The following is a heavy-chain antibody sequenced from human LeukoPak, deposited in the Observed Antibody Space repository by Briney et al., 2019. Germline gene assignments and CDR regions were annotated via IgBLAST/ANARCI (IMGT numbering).Heavy chain of an antibody. Sequence: SQTLSLTCTVSGGSISSGDYYWSWIRQPPGKGLEWIGYIYYSGSTYYNPSLKSRVTISVDTSKNQFSLKLSSVTAADTAVYYCARAKSEMATIISFDYWGQGPLVTVSS. CDR1: GGSISSGDYY. D-gene: IGHD5-24*01. CDR2: IYYSGST. CDR3: ARAKSEMATIISFDY. J-gene: IGHJ4*02. V-gene: IGHV4-30-4*01.